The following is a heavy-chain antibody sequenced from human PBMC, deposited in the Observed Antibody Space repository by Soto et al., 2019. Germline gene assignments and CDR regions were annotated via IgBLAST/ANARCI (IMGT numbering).Heavy chain of an antibody. CDR1: GFTFSTYG. CDR2: IWYDGRKT. J-gene: IGHJ6*02. Sequence: QVQLVESGGGMVQPGRSLRLSCATSGFTFSTYGMHWVRQAPGKGLEWVARIWYDGRKTFYADSVKGRFTISRDNSPNTLYLQMLSLGAEDPAFYSCWSGVLDDWGQGTTVTVSS. V-gene: IGHV3-33*01. CDR3: WSGVLDD.